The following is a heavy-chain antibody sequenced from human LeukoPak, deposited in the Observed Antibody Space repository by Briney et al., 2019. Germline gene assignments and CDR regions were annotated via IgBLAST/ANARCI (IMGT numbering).Heavy chain of an antibody. CDR2: IKQSGST. CDR1: GGSFSDFY. CDR3: ARNLLFMIRGVIVTNPFDS. J-gene: IGHJ4*02. V-gene: IGHV4-34*01. Sequence: SETLSLTCAVQGGSFSDFYWSWIRQSPGRGREWIGDIKQSGSTNFNPSLKSRVTISVDTSKNHVSLNVSSVTAADTAVYYCARNLLFMIRGVIVTNPFDSWGQGSLVTVSS. D-gene: IGHD3-10*01.